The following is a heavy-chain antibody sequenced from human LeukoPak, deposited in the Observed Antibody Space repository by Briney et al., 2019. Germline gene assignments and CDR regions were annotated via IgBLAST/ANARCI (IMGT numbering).Heavy chain of an antibody. J-gene: IGHJ4*02. D-gene: IGHD3-10*01. V-gene: IGHV4-39*07. CDR3: ARDGSITMVRGEYDY. Sequence: SETLSLTCTVSGGSISSSSYYWGWIRQPPGKGLEWIGSIYYSGSTYYNPSLKSRVTISVDTSKNQFSLKLSSVTAADTAVYYCARDGSITMVRGEYDYWGQGTLVTVSS. CDR1: GGSISSSSYY. CDR2: IYYSGST.